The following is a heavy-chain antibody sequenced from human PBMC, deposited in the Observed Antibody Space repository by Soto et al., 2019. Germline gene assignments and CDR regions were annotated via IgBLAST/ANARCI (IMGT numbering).Heavy chain of an antibody. V-gene: IGHV5-51*01. D-gene: IGHD1-20*01. CDR3: ARRSNWNSEAPDY. J-gene: IGHJ4*02. Sequence: PGESLKISCKGSGYSFSTYWIAWVRQMPGKGLEWVGIIFPGDSDIRYSPSFQGHVTISADESINTAYLRWNSLRASDTAMYYCARRSNWNSEAPDYWGQGTLVTVYS. CDR1: GYSFSTYW. CDR2: IFPGDSDI.